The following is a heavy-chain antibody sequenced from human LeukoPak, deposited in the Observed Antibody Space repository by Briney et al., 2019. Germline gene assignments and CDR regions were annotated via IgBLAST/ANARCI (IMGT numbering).Heavy chain of an antibody. CDR1: GGSISSSSYY. Sequence: SETLSLTRTVSGGSISSSSYYWGWIRQPPGKGLEWIGSIYYSGSTYYNPSLKSRVTISVDTSKNQFSLKLSSVTAADTAVYYCARAYATYYYDSSGFDPWGQGTLVTVSS. J-gene: IGHJ5*02. CDR3: ARAYATYYYDSSGFDP. V-gene: IGHV4-39*01. D-gene: IGHD3-22*01. CDR2: IYYSGST.